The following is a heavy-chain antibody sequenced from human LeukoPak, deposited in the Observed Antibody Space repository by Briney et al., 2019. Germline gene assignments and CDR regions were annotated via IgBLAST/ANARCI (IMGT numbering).Heavy chain of an antibody. D-gene: IGHD3-22*01. CDR3: ARRRQWSDSSGYYFDS. CDR2: IYYSGST. Sequence: PSETLSLTCTVSGGSISSSTSYWCWIRQPPGKGLGWIGSIYYSGSTYYNASLKSRVTISVDTSKNQFSLELSSVTAADTAVYYCARRRQWSDSSGYYFDSWGQGTLVTVSS. J-gene: IGHJ4*02. V-gene: IGHV4-39*01. CDR1: GGSISSSTSY.